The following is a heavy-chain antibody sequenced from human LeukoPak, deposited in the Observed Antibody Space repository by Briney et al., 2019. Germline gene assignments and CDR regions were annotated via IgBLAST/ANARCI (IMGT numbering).Heavy chain of an antibody. CDR2: IYYSGST. J-gene: IGHJ4*02. D-gene: IGHD4-23*01. V-gene: IGHV4-31*03. CDR1: GGSISSGGYY. Sequence: SETLSLTCTVSGGSISSGGYYWSWIRQHPGKGLEWIGYIYYSGSTYYNPSLKSRVTISVDTSKNQFSLKLSSVTAADTAVYYCAGGGGNSGEFDYWGQGTLVTVSS. CDR3: AGGGGNSGEFDY.